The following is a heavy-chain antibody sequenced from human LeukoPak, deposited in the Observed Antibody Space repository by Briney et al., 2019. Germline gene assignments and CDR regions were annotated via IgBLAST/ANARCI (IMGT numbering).Heavy chain of an antibody. D-gene: IGHD2-21*02. CDR1: GGSISSSSYY. Sequence: SETLSLTCTVSGGSISSSSYYWGWIRQPPGKGLEWIGIIYYSGSTYYNPSLKSRVTISVDTSKNQFSLKLNSVTAADTAAYYCARRVVVTPTSLDAFDVWSQGTMVTVSS. J-gene: IGHJ3*01. CDR2: IYYSGST. CDR3: ARRVVVTPTSLDAFDV. V-gene: IGHV4-39*07.